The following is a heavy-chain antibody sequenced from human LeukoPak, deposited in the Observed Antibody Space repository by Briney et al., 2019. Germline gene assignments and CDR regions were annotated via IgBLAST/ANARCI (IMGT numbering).Heavy chain of an antibody. CDR3: ARGHRDDVVPAAKWRHDAFDI. Sequence: GESLKISCKGSGYSFTSDWIGWVRQMPGKGLEWMGIIYPGDSDTRYSPSFQGQVTISADKSISTAYLQWSSLKASDTAMYYCARGHRDDVVPAAKWRHDAFDIWGQGTMVTVSS. CDR1: GYSFTSDW. J-gene: IGHJ3*02. D-gene: IGHD2-2*01. V-gene: IGHV5-51*01. CDR2: IYPGDSDT.